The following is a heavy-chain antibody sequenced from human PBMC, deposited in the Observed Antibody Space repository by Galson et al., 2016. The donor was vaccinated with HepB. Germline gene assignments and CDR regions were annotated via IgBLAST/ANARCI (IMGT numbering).Heavy chain of an antibody. CDR2: IYWDDDT. V-gene: IGHV2-5*02. CDR3: AHQRYIDVLTGLLLGTFDI. CDR1: GFSLSTTGVG. D-gene: IGHD3-9*01. Sequence: PALVKPTQTLALTCSFSGFSLSTTGVGVGWIRQPPGKALEWLALIYWDDDTRSSSSLKSRLTITKDTSKNQVVLTMTNMDPVDTATYYCAHQRYIDVLTGLLLGTFDIWGQGTVVTVSS. J-gene: IGHJ3*02.